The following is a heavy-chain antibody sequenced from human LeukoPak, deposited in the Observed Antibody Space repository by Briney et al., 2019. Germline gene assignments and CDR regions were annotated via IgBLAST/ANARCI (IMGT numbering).Heavy chain of an antibody. CDR1: GFIFSSYS. Sequence: GGSLRLSCAASGFIFSSYSINWVRQAPGKGLEWVSSISSSSSYIYYADSVKGRFTISRDNAKNSLYLQMNSLRAEDTAVYYCAREYYYDSRAPGAFDIWGHGTTVTVSS. CDR3: AREYYYDSRAPGAFDI. CDR2: ISSSSSYI. J-gene: IGHJ3*02. D-gene: IGHD3-22*01. V-gene: IGHV3-21*01.